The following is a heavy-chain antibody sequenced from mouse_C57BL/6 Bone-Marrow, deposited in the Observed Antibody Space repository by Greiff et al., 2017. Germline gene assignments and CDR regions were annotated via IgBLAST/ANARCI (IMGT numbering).Heavy chain of an antibody. CDR1: GYAFSSYW. CDR3: ARDDYYGSSYWFAY. Sequence: QVQLKQSGAELVKPGASVKISCKASGYAFSSYWMNWVKQRPGQGLEWIGQIYPGDGDTNYNGKFKGKATLTADKSSSTAYMQLSSLTSEVSAVYFCARDDYYGSSYWFAYWGQGTLVTVSA. V-gene: IGHV1-80*01. D-gene: IGHD1-1*01. CDR2: IYPGDGDT. J-gene: IGHJ3*01.